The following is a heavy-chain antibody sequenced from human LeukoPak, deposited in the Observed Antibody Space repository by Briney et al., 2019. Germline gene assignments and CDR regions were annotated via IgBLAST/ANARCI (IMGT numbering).Heavy chain of an antibody. Sequence: GGSLRLSCAASGFTFSSYAMRWVREAPGKGLEGVSGISGSGGSTNYADSVKGRFTISRDNSKNTLHLQMNSLRAEDTALYYCAKARYCSSSSCYGTHADYWGQGTLVSASS. CDR3: AKARYCSSSSCYGTHADY. J-gene: IGHJ4*02. CDR1: GFTFSSYA. V-gene: IGHV3-23*01. CDR2: ISGSGGST. D-gene: IGHD2-2*01.